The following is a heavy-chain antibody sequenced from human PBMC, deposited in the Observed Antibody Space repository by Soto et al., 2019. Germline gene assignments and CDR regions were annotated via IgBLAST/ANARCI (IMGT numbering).Heavy chain of an antibody. D-gene: IGHD4-17*01. V-gene: IGHV3-23*01. Sequence: GGSLRLSCAASGFTFSSYAMSWVRQAPGKGLEWVSAISGSGGSTYYTDSVKGRVTISRDNSKNTLYLHMNSPRAEDTAVYYCANQHIHYGDYDDGLRDYWGQGTLVTVSS. J-gene: IGHJ4*02. CDR3: ANQHIHYGDYDDGLRDY. CDR1: GFTFSSYA. CDR2: ISGSGGST.